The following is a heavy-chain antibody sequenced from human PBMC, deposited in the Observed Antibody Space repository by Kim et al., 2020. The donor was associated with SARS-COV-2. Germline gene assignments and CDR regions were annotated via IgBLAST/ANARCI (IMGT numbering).Heavy chain of an antibody. J-gene: IGHJ4*02. V-gene: IGHV3-30*07. CDR3: AREIILGDGAYYFDY. D-gene: IGHD2-21*01. Sequence: SGKGRFTISRDNSKNTLYLQMNSLRAEDTAVYYCAREIILGDGAYYFDYWGQGTLVTVSS.